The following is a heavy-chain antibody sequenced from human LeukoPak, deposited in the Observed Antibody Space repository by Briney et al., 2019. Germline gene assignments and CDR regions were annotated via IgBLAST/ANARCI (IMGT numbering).Heavy chain of an antibody. D-gene: IGHD6-13*01. V-gene: IGHV3-21*01. CDR1: GFTFSRYS. J-gene: IGHJ4*02. CDR3: ARAGSSWYYFDY. Sequence: GGSLRLSCAASGFTFSRYSMNWVRQAPGKGLEWVSSISSSSSYIYYADSVKGRFTISRDNAKNSLYLQMNSLRAEDTAVYYCARAGSSWYYFDYWGQGTMVTVSS. CDR2: ISSSSSYI.